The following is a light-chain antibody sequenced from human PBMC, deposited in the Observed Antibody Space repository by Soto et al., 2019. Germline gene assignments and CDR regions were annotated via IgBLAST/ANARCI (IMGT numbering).Light chain of an antibody. CDR3: QQLNKYQST. J-gene: IGKJ4*01. CDR2: GAS. CDR1: QIVSSN. V-gene: IGKV3-15*01. Sequence: EIVMTQSPATLPVSPGERATLSCRASQIVSSNLAWYQQKPGQAPRFLIYGASTRATGIPARFSGSGSGTEFTLTISSLQSEDFATYYCQQLNKYQSTFGGGTKVDIK.